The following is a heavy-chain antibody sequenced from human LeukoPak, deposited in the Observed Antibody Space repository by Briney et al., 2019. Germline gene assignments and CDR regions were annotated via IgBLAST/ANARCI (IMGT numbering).Heavy chain of an antibody. CDR1: GFTFSSYS. CDR3: ARVRGSYHFDY. V-gene: IGHV3-48*01. Sequence: GGSLRLSCAASGFTFSSYSMNWVRQAPGKGLEWVSYITSSSSAIYYADSVKGRFTISRDNAKNSLYLQMNSLRAEDTAVYYCARVRGSYHFDYWGQGTLVTVSS. J-gene: IGHJ4*02. CDR2: ITSSSSAI. D-gene: IGHD1-26*01.